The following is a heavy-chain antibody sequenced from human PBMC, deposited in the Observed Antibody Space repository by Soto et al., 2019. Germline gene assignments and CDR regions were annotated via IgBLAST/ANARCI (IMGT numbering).Heavy chain of an antibody. Sequence: GGSLRLSCAASGFIFNTYSMNWVRQAPGKGLEWVSYISGSSQTIFYADSVRGRFTISRDNANNSTYLQMVSLRDEDKAVYYCPRTPSWRRGPLDSWGQGTLVTVSS. CDR1: GFIFNTYS. CDR3: PRTPSWRRGPLDS. V-gene: IGHV3-48*02. CDR2: ISGSSQTI. J-gene: IGHJ4*02. D-gene: IGHD3-16*01.